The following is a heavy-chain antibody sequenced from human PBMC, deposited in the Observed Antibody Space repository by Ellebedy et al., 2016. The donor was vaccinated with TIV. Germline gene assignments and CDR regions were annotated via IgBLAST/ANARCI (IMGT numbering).Heavy chain of an antibody. CDR2: ISSSGGNK. Sequence: PGGFLRLSCAASGFTFSDYAISWVRQAPGRGLEWLSTISSSGGNKYYADSVKGRCTIPRDNSKNMMYLQMNSLRAEDTALYYCAKRNETSAYSGCLASWGQGTVVTVSS. J-gene: IGHJ4*02. CDR1: GFTFSDYA. V-gene: IGHV3-23*01. D-gene: IGHD5-12*01. CDR3: AKRNETSAYSGCLAS.